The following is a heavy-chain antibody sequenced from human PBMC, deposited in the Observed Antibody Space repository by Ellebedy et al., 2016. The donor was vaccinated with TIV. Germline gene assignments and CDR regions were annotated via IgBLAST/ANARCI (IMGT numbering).Heavy chain of an antibody. CDR3: VKGGSGSYHYYYGKDV. D-gene: IGHD3-10*01. CDR1: GFTFSSYA. V-gene: IGHV3-64D*06. CDR2: ISSNGGST. Sequence: GESLKISCSASGFTFSSYAMHWVRQAPGKGLEYVSAISSNGGSTYYADSVKGRFTISRDNSKNTLYLQMSSMRAEDTAVYYCVKGGSGSYHYYYGKDVWGQGTTVTVSS. J-gene: IGHJ6*02.